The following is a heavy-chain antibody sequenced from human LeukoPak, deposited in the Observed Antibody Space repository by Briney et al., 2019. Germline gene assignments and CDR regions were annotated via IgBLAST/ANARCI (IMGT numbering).Heavy chain of an antibody. D-gene: IGHD6-13*01. J-gene: IGHJ5*02. CDR3: ARDGSSLTGWFDP. CDR2: INPSGGST. Sequence: GASVKVSCKSSGYTFTSYYMHWVRQAPGQGLEWMGIINPSGGSTSYAQKFQGRVTMTRDTSTSTVYMELSSLRSEDTAVYYCARDGSSLTGWFDPWGQGTLVTVSS. V-gene: IGHV1-46*01. CDR1: GYTFTSYY.